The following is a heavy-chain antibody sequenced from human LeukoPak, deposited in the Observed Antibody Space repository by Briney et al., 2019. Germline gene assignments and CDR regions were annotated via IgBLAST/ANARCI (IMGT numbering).Heavy chain of an antibody. CDR2: IYYSGST. CDR1: GGSISSYY. D-gene: IGHD3-22*01. V-gene: IGHV4-59*01. J-gene: IGHJ4*02. CDR3: ARGDYYDSSGYFDY. Sequence: SETLSLTFTVSGGSISSYYWSWIRQPPGKGLEWIGYIYYSGSTNYNPSLKSRVTISVDTSKNQFSLKLSSVTAADTAVYYCARGDYYDSSGYFDYWGQGTLVTVSS.